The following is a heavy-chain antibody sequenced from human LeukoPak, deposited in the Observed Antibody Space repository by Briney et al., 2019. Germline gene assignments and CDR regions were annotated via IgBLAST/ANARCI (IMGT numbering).Heavy chain of an antibody. Sequence: ASVKVSCKASGYTFTGYYMHWVRQAPGQGLEWMGWINPNSGGTNYAQKFQGRVTMAGDTSISTAYMELSRLRSDDTAVYYCARTHSSDWYDFDYWGQGTLVTVSS. CDR1: GYTFTGYY. CDR3: ARTHSSDWYDFDY. V-gene: IGHV1-2*02. J-gene: IGHJ4*02. D-gene: IGHD6-19*01. CDR2: INPNSGGT.